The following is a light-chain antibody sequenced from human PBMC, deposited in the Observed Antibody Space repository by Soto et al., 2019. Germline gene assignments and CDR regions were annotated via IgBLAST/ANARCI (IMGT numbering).Light chain of an antibody. Sequence: EIVLTQSPATLSLSPGERATLSCRASQRINTGHLVWYQQKPGQAHRLLIYGISNRAPGIPARLSGSGSGTDFALTISRPESENSAVYYCQQNASSRGFTFGTGTKVDIK. J-gene: IGKJ3*01. CDR2: GIS. CDR1: QRINTGH. CDR3: QQNASSRGFT. V-gene: IGKV3-20*01.